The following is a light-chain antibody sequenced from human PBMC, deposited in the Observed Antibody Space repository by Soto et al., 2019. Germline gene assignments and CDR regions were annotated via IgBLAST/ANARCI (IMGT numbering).Light chain of an antibody. Sequence: QSVLTQPPSVSGAPGQRVTISCSGSSSNIGAGYDVHWYQQLPGTAPKLLISANNIRPSGVPDRFSGSKSGTSASLAITGLQAEDEADYYCQSYDSRLSGSVFGTGTKVTVL. J-gene: IGLJ1*01. V-gene: IGLV1-40*01. CDR2: ANN. CDR3: QSYDSRLSGSV. CDR1: SSNIGAGYD.